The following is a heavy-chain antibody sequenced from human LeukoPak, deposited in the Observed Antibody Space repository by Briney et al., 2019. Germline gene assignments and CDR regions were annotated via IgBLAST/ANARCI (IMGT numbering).Heavy chain of an antibody. Sequence: AGGSLRLSCAASGFTFSSYWMSWVRQAPGKGLEWVANIRQDGSEKYYVDSVKGRFTISRDNAKNSLYLQMNSLRAEDTAVYYCARDQEGYYDSSGLYYFDYWGQGTLVTVSS. CDR2: IRQDGSEK. D-gene: IGHD3-22*01. J-gene: IGHJ4*02. CDR1: GFTFSSYW. V-gene: IGHV3-7*01. CDR3: ARDQEGYYDSSGLYYFDY.